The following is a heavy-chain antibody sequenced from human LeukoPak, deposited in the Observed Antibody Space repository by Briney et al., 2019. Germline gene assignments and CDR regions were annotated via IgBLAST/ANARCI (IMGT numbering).Heavy chain of an antibody. CDR3: ARGCRAGANCPFDY. D-gene: IGHD1-1*01. J-gene: IGHJ4*02. CDR1: GYTFTSYA. V-gene: IGHV1-3*01. Sequence: GASVKVSCKASGYTFTSYAMHWVRQAPGQRLEWMGWINAGNGNTKYSQKFQGRVTITRDTSASTAYMELRSLRSDDTAVYYCARGCRAGANCPFDYWGQGTLVTVSS. CDR2: INAGNGNT.